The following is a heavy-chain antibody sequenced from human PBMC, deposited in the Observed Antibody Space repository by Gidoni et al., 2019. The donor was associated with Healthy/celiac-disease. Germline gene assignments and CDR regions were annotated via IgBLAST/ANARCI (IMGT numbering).Heavy chain of an antibody. D-gene: IGHD3-9*01. CDR3: AKDGAMIGYDILTGYYSVAYYFDY. Sequence: EVQLLESGGGLVQPGGSLRLSCAASGFTFSRYAMSWVRQAPGKGLEWVSAISGSGGSTYYADSVKGRFTISRDNSKNTLYLQMNSLRAEDTAVYYCAKDGAMIGYDILTGYYSVAYYFDYWGQGTLVTVSS. J-gene: IGHJ4*02. V-gene: IGHV3-23*01. CDR2: ISGSGGST. CDR1: GFTFSRYA.